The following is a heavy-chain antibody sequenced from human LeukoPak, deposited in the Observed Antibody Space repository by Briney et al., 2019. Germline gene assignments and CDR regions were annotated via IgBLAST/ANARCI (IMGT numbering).Heavy chain of an antibody. D-gene: IGHD3-10*01. J-gene: IGHJ4*02. Sequence: NTSETLSLTCTVSGGSVSSYYWSWIRQPPGKGLEWIGEINHSGSTNYNPSLKSRVTISVDTSKNQFSPKLSSVTAADTAVYYCAITYYYGSGSPLDYWGQGTLVTVSS. CDR3: AITYYYGSGSPLDY. CDR1: GGSVSSYY. V-gene: IGHV4-34*01. CDR2: INHSGST.